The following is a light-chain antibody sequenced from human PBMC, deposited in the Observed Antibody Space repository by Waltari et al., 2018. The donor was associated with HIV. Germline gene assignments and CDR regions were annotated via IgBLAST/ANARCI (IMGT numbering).Light chain of an antibody. CDR3: ATWDSGLSAVV. CDR1: SPNIGYNN. Sequence: QSVLTQPPSGSATPGQKVTIPCSGRSPNIGYNNVFWYQQLPGTAPKLLIYDNNKRPSGIPDRFSGSKSGTSATLGITGLQTGDEADYYCATWDSGLSAVVFGGGTKLTVL. CDR2: DNN. J-gene: IGLJ2*01. V-gene: IGLV1-51*01.